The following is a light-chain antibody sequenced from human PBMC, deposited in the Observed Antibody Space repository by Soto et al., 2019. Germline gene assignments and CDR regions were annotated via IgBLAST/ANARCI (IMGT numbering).Light chain of an antibody. J-gene: IGLJ6*01. V-gene: IGLV2-14*01. CDR3: SSYTGCSPLRV. Sequence: QSALTQPASVSGSPGQSITISCTGTSSDVGGYNYVSWYQQHPGKAPKLMIYDVSNRPSGVSPRFSASKSGNTASLTISAVQPEDEAAYYFSSYTGCSPLRVFGSGTKVTVL. CDR2: DVS. CDR1: SSDVGGYNY.